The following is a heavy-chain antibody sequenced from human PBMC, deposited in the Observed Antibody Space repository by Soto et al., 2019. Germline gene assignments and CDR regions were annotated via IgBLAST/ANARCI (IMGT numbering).Heavy chain of an antibody. Sequence: SLRLSCAASGFTFSSDAMSWVRQAPERGLEWVSAISGSGGSTYYADSLKGRFTISRDTSKNTLFLQMNSLRAEDTAVYYCAKGPDPFSAVAGYFYYGMDVWGQGTTVTVSS. V-gene: IGHV3-23*01. CDR3: AKGPDPFSAVAGYFYYGMDV. J-gene: IGHJ6*02. D-gene: IGHD6-19*01. CDR1: GFTFSSDA. CDR2: ISGSGGST.